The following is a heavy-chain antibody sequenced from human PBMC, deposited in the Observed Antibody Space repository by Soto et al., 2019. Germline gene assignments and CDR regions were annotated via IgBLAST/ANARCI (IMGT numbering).Heavy chain of an antibody. D-gene: IGHD5-18*01. CDR1: GGSIRSYY. J-gene: IGHJ4*02. V-gene: IGHV4-59*01. CDR2: IYYSGST. CDR3: ARDSYNFDD. Sequence: SETLSLTCTVSGGSIRSYYWSWIRQPPGKGLEWIGYIYYSGSTDYNPSLKSRVTISVDTSKNQFSLKLRSVTAAYTAVYYCARDSYNFDDWGQGILVTVSS.